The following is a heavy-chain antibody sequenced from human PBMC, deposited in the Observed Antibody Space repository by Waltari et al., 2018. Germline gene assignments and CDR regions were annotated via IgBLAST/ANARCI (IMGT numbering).Heavy chain of an antibody. J-gene: IGHJ5*02. CDR1: GASIGSNRYY. V-gene: IGHV4-39*07. CDR3: ARDWGLLWFGDP. Sequence: QLQLQESGPGLVTPSETLSLTCPVAGASIGSNRYYWGWTRQPPGQGLEWIGSIFYSGTPYYNPSLKSRVTMSIDTAKNQFSLRLNSVTAADTAIYYCARDWGLLWFGDPWGQGTLVTVSS. CDR2: IFYSGTP. D-gene: IGHD3-10*01.